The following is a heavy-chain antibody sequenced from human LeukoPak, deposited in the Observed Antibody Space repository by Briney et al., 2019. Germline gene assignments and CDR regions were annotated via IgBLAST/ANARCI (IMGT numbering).Heavy chain of an antibody. CDR1: GFTFSPYN. Sequence: GSLRLSCTASGFTFSPYNMNWVRQAPGKGLEWVSSISSSSSYIYYADSMKGRFTISRDNAKNSLYLQMNSLRAEDTAIYYCVRDRSSSWGFDPWGQGTLVTVSS. V-gene: IGHV3-21*04. J-gene: IGHJ5*02. D-gene: IGHD6-13*01. CDR2: ISSSSSYI. CDR3: VRDRSSSWGFDP.